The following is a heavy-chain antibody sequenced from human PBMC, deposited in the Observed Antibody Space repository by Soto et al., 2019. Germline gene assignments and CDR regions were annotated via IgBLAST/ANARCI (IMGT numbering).Heavy chain of an antibody. CDR1: GFTFSSYA. J-gene: IGHJ4*02. V-gene: IGHV3-23*01. Sequence: GGSLRLSCVGTGFTFSSYAMSWVRQAPGKGLEGVSAISGGGGNTYYADSVKGRFTISRDNSKGTLYLHMNSLRAEDTAVYYCARRVVVRGVAGGLEETIWGQGTLVTVSS. D-gene: IGHD3-10*01. CDR3: ARRVVVRGVAGGLEETI. CDR2: ISGGGGNT.